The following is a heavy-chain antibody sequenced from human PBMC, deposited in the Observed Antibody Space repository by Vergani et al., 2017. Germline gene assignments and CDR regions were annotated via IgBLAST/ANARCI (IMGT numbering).Heavy chain of an antibody. D-gene: IGHD4-23*01. J-gene: IGHJ6*04. Sequence: EVQLLESGGNLIQPGGSLRLSCGASGFTFSSYAMTWVRLAPGKGLQWVSAINGSGGNTFYTDSVKGRFTISRDNSKDTLYLQMNSLRVEDTAIYYCANAREPNCKGGNGYSFYYGLDRWGEGTTVTVSS. V-gene: IGHV3-23*01. CDR1: GFTFSSYA. CDR2: INGSGGNT. CDR3: ANAREPNCKGGNGYSFYYGLDR.